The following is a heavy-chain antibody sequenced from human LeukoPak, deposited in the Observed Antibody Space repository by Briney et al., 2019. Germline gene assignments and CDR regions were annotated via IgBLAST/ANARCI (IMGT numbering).Heavy chain of an antibody. CDR1: GGSISSSSYY. D-gene: IGHD4-17*01. CDR2: IYYSGST. Sequence: SETLSLTCTVSGGSISSSSYYWGWIRQPPGKGLEWIGSIYYSGSTYYNPSLKSRITISVDTSKNQFSLKPSSVTAADTAVYYCARQRDYGDYYFDYWGQGTLVTVSS. V-gene: IGHV4-39*01. J-gene: IGHJ4*02. CDR3: ARQRDYGDYYFDY.